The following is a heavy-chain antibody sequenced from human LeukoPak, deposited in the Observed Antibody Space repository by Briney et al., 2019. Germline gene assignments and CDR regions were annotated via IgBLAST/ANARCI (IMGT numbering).Heavy chain of an antibody. CDR3: ARVGSYFAFDI. D-gene: IGHD1-26*01. V-gene: IGHV5-51*01. Sequence: GESLKISCKHSEYSFPNYCIGWVRQLPGKGLEWMGIIYPGDSDTRYSPSFQGQVTISADKSISTAYLQWSSLKASDTAMFYCARVGSYFAFDIWGQGTMVTVPS. J-gene: IGHJ3*02. CDR1: EYSFPNYC. CDR2: IYPGDSDT.